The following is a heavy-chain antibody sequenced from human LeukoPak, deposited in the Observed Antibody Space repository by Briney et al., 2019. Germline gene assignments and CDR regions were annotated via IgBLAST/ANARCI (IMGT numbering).Heavy chain of an antibody. CDR2: ISAYNGNT. D-gene: IGHD3-10*01. CDR3: ARVGGDQGLLWFGEFYYYYYLDV. J-gene: IGHJ6*03. Sequence: ASVKVSCKASGYTFTSYGISWVRQAPGQGLEWMGWISAYNGNTNYAQKLQGRVTMTTDTSTSTAYMELRSLRSDDTAVYYCARVGGDQGLLWFGEFYYYYYLDVWGKGTTVTVSS. CDR1: GYTFTSYG. V-gene: IGHV1-18*01.